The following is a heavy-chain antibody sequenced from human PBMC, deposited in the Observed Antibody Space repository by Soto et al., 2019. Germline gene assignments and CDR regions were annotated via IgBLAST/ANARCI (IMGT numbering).Heavy chain of an antibody. CDR2: FSAGGRT. V-gene: IGHV3-23*01. D-gene: IGHD4-17*01. CDR1: GFSFSNYA. CDR3: AKESMPEHYGDTLFDY. Sequence: EVQLLESGGALVQPGGSLRLSCTASGFSFSNYALSWARQAPGKGLEWVSTFSAGGRTYYADSVKGRFTIARDSSRNTVHLQISILRPDDTAVYYCAKESMPEHYGDTLFDYWGQGTRVTVSS. J-gene: IGHJ4*02.